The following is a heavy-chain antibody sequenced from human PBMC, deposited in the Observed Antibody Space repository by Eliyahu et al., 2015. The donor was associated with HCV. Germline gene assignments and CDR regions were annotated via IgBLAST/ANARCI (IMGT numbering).Heavy chain of an antibody. V-gene: IGHV4-4*07. D-gene: IGHD3-9*01. CDR3: ARSRPGFPWYYFDY. Sequence: QVQLQESGPGLVKPSETLSLTCTVSGXSXXSYYWSWIRQPAGKGLEWIGRIYTSGSTNYNPSLKSRVTMSVDTSKNQFSLKLSSVTAADTAVYYCARSRPGFPWYYFDYWGQGTLVTVSS. CDR2: IYTSGST. CDR1: GXSXXSYY. J-gene: IGHJ4*02.